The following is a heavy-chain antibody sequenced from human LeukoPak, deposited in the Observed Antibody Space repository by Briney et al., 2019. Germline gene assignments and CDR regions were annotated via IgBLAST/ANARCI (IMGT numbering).Heavy chain of an antibody. V-gene: IGHV4-30-4*08. CDR2: IYYSGST. J-gene: IGHJ4*02. CDR1: GGPISSGDYY. D-gene: IGHD3-22*01. Sequence: ASETLSLTCTVSGGPISSGDYYWSWIRQPPGKGLEWIGYIYYSGSTYYNPSLKSRVTISVDTSKNQFSLKLSSVTAADTAVYYCARVDYDSSGLFDYWGQGTLVTVSS. CDR3: ARVDYDSSGLFDY.